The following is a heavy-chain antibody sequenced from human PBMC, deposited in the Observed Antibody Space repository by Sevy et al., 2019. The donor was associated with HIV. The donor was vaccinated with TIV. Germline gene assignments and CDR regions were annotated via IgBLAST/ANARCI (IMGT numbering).Heavy chain of an antibody. CDR3: GRHGTARAQGPRSSMDV. CDR2: TYYRGST. D-gene: IGHD6-6*01. Sequence: SETLSLTCTVSGGSISSSSYYWGWIRQPPGKGLEWIGSTYYRGSTYYNPSLKSRVTISVDTSKNQFSLKLSAVTAADAAVYCCGRHGTARAQGPRSSMDVWGQGTTVTVSS. CDR1: GGSISSSSYY. V-gene: IGHV4-39*01. J-gene: IGHJ6*02.